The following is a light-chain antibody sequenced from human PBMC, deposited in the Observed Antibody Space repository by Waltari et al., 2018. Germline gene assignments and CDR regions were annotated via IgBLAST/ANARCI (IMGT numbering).Light chain of an antibody. J-gene: IGLJ3*02. CDR3: CSYAGSSWV. V-gene: IGLV2-11*01. CDR1: SRDVGVYNY. Sequence: QSALTQPRSVSGSPGQSVTISCTGTSRDVGVYNYVSWYQQHPGKAPKHMIYDVSKRPSGVPDRFSGSKSGNTASLTISGLQAEDEADYYCCSYAGSSWVFGGGTKLTVL. CDR2: DVS.